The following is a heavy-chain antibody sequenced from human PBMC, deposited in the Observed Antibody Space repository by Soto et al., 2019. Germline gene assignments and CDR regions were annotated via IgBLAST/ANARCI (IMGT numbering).Heavy chain of an antibody. CDR2: ISYDGSNK. V-gene: IGHV3-30*18. D-gene: IGHD2-2*01. CDR1: GFTFSSYG. J-gene: IGHJ4*02. CDR3: AKVWPYCSSTSCYDY. Sequence: QVQLVESGGGVVQPGRSLRLSCAASGFTFSSYGMHWVRQAPGKGLEWVAVISYDGSNKYYADSVKGRFTISRDNSNNTLYLQMNSLRAEDTAVYYCAKVWPYCSSTSCYDYWGQGTLVTVSS.